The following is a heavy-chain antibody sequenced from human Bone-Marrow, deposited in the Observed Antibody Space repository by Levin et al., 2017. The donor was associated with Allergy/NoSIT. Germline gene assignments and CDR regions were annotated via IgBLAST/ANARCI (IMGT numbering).Heavy chain of an antibody. D-gene: IGHD7-27*01. CDR2: ISYSGST. J-gene: IGHJ6*02. Sequence: PSETLSLTCSVPAGSISNYYWSWVRQPPGKGLEWIGYISYSGSTIYHPSLKSRVTMSVDTSKSHFSLNVSSVTASDTAKYYCARQIPGAYKNFYYGLDIWGQGTTVTVSS. CDR3: ARQIPGAYKNFYYGLDI. V-gene: IGHV4-59*08. CDR1: AGSISNYY.